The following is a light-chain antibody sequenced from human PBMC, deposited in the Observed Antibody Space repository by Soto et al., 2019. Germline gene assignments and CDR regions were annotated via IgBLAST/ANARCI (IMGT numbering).Light chain of an antibody. J-gene: IGLJ1*01. CDR3: FSYSDTYTYL. V-gene: IGLV2-8*01. Sequence: QSVLTQPPSASGSPGQSVTISCIGTSSDIGGYHHVSWYQQYPGKAPRVMIYDVSERPSGVPDRFSGSKSGNTASLTVSGLQAEDEADYYCFSYSDTYTYLFGTGTKLTV. CDR2: DVS. CDR1: SSDIGGYHH.